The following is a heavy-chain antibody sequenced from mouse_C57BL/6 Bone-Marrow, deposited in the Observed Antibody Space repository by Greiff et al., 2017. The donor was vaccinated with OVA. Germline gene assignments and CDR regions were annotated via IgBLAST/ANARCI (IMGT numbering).Heavy chain of an antibody. D-gene: IGHD2-13*01. Sequence: VQLVESGAELVRPGTSVKVSCKASGYAFTNYLIEWVKQRPGQGLEWIGVINPGSGGTNYNEKFKGKATLTADKSSSTAYMQLSSLTSEDSAVYFCARSIAGEGYWGQGTTLTVSS. J-gene: IGHJ2*01. CDR2: INPGSGGT. CDR3: ARSIAGEGY. V-gene: IGHV1-54*01. CDR1: GYAFTNYL.